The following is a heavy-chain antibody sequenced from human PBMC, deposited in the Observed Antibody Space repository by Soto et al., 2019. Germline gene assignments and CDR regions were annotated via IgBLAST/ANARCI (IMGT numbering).Heavy chain of an antibody. J-gene: IGHJ3*02. V-gene: IGHV3-30*18. Sequence: QVQLVESGGGVVQPGRSLRLSCAASGFTFSSYGMHWVRQAPGKGLEWVAVISYDGSNKYYADSVKGRFTISRDNSKNTLYLQMNSLRAEDTAVYYCAKDQGGTKLLWFGEIGSFDIWGQATMVTVSS. CDR2: ISYDGSNK. D-gene: IGHD3-10*01. CDR1: GFTFSSYG. CDR3: AKDQGGTKLLWFGEIGSFDI.